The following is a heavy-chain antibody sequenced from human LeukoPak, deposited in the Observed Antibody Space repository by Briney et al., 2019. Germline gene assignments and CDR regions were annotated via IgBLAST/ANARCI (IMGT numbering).Heavy chain of an antibody. CDR1: GYSFTTNW. CDR3: ATTPLALTGETFDY. J-gene: IGHJ4*02. Sequence: GESLKISCKGSGYSFTTNWIVWVRQMPGKDVEWMGVIYPGDSDTRYTPSFQGQVTISADKSVSTAYLQWSSLKASDTAMYYCATTPLALTGETFDYWGQGTLVTVSS. CDR2: IYPGDSDT. V-gene: IGHV5-51*01. D-gene: IGHD3-3*02.